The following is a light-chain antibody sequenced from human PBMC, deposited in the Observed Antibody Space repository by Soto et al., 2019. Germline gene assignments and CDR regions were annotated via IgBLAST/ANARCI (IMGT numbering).Light chain of an antibody. CDR1: QSVTNNY. Sequence: EIVLTQSPGTLSLSPGERATLSCRASQSVTNNYLDWFQQKPGQAPRLLIYDASIRADGIPDRFSGSGSETDFTLTISRLEPEDFAVYYCQQYGSSPLTFGGGTKVDIK. CDR3: QQYGSSPLT. J-gene: IGKJ4*01. V-gene: IGKV3-20*01. CDR2: DAS.